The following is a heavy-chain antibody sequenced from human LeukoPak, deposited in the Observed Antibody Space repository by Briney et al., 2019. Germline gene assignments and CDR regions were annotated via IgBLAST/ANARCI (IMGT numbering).Heavy chain of an antibody. J-gene: IGHJ5*02. V-gene: IGHV4-61*02. CDR1: GGSISSGSYY. CDR2: IYTSGST. Sequence: SETLSLTCTVSGGSISSGSYYWSWIRQPAGTGLEWIGRIYTSGSTNYNPSLKSRVTVSIDTSKNQFSLNLSSVTAADTAVYYCARDRGWFDPWGQGTLVTVSS. CDR3: ARDRGWFDP.